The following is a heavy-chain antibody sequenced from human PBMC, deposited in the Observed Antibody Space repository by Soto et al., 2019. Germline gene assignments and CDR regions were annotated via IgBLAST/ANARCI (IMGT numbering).Heavy chain of an antibody. J-gene: IGHJ3*02. CDR3: ASKFGELLADAFDI. Sequence: TSETLSLTCTVSNASISSRKWWTWVRQTPGKGLEWIGEIYHSGSINHNPSLKSRVTMSVDESNNQFSLKMTSVTAADTAVYYCASKFGELLADAFDIWGQGTVVT. D-gene: IGHD3-10*01. V-gene: IGHV4-4*02. CDR1: NASISSRKW. CDR2: IYHSGSI.